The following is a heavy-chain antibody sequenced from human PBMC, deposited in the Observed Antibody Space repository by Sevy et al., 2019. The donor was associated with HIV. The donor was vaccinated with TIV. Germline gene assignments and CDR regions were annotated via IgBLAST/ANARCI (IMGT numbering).Heavy chain of an antibody. CDR1: GFSFSDFY. CDR2: ITGSGFTI. Sequence: GGSLRLSCRGSGFSFSDFYMSWIRQAPGKGLEWVSHITGSGFTIYQADSVKGRFATSRDNAKNSLFLQMHSLRVEDTSAYFCVGSRYSSSYSSSYNFDFWGQGAPVTVSS. CDR3: VGSRYSSSYSSSYNFDF. D-gene: IGHD5-12*01. V-gene: IGHV3-11*01. J-gene: IGHJ4*02.